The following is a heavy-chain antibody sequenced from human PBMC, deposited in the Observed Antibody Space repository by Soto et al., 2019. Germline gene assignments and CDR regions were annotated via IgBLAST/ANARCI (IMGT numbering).Heavy chain of an antibody. D-gene: IGHD2-15*01. Sequence: QVQLQQWGAGLLKPSETLSLTCAVYGGSFSGYYWSWIRQPPGKGLEWIGEINHSGSTNYNPSLKSRVTISVDTSKNQFSLKLGSVAAADTAVYYCASSPWGSGPNWFDPWGQGTLVTVSS. CDR1: GGSFSGYY. J-gene: IGHJ5*02. CDR3: ASSPWGSGPNWFDP. CDR2: INHSGST. V-gene: IGHV4-34*01.